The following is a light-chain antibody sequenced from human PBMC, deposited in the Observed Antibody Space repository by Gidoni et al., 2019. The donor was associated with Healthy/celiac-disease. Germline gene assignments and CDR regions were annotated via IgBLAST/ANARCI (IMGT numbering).Light chain of an antibody. CDR3: SSYTSSSTVV. Sequence: QSALTQPASVSGSPGQSITISCTGTSSDGGGYNYVPWYQQHPGKAPKLMIYEVSNRPSRVPDRFSGSKSGNTASLTISGLQAEDEADYYCSSYTSSSTVVFGGGTKLTVL. CDR2: EVS. V-gene: IGLV2-14*01. J-gene: IGLJ2*01. CDR1: SSDGGGYNY.